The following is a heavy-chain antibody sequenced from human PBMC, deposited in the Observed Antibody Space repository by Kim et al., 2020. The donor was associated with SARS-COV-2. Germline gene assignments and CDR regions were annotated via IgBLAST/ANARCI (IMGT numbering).Heavy chain of an antibody. J-gene: IGHJ5*02. D-gene: IGHD1-7*01. V-gene: IGHV4-61*01. CDR3: ARGTVEGGYNWNYGENWFDP. CDR2: IYYSGST. Sequence: SETLSLTCTVSGGSVSSGSYYWSWIRQPPGKGLEWIGYIYYSGSTNYNPSLKSRVTISVDTSKNQFSLKLSSVTAADTAVYYCARGTVEGGYNWNYGENWFDPWGQGTLVTVSS. CDR1: GGSVSSGSYY.